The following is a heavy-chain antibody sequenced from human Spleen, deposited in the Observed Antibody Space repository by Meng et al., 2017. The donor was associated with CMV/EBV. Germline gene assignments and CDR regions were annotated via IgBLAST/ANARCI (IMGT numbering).Heavy chain of an antibody. CDR2: ISGSGGST. V-gene: IGHV3-23*01. D-gene: IGHD6-13*01. CDR3: ARESGPVWQQLEYYFDY. J-gene: IGHJ4*02. CDR1: GFTFSSYA. Sequence: GESLKISCAASGFTFSSYAMSWVRQAPGKGLEWVSAISGSGGSTYYADSMKGRFTISRDNYENTLNLQLKSLRVEDTAVYYCARESGPVWQQLEYYFDYWGQGTLVTVSS.